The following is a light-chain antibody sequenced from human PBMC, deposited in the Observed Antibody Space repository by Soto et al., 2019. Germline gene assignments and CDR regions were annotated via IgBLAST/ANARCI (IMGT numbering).Light chain of an antibody. Sequence: DIILTQSPAIVSVSPGERATLSCRASRSVSTNLAWYQHKHGQAPRLLIYGASTRVTGIPARFSGSGSGTDLTLTINYLKSEDFGVYYCHQYAKSLPPVTFGGGTKVEI. V-gene: IGKV3-15*01. CDR3: HQYAKSLPPVT. CDR2: GAS. J-gene: IGKJ4*01. CDR1: RSVSTN.